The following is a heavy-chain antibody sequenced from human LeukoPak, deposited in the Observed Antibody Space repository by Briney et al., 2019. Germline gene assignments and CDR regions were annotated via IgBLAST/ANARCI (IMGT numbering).Heavy chain of an antibody. CDR2: ISTSGTT. CDR1: GGSIGNDY. Sequence: SETLSLTCTVSGGSIGNDYWNWIRQPAGKGLEWIGRISTSGTTNYHPSLKSRVTLSLDTSKNQFSLNLRSVTAADTAIYFCARRHPYHYGSGTYSREDWGQGTLVTVSS. J-gene: IGHJ4*02. D-gene: IGHD3-10*01. CDR3: ARRHPYHYGSGTYSRED. V-gene: IGHV4-4*07.